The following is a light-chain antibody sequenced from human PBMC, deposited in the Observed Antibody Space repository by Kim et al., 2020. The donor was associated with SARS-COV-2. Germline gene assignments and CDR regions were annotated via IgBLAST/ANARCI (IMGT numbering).Light chain of an antibody. J-gene: IGKJ2*01. CDR1: QSVSSN. CDR2: GAS. Sequence: EIVMTQSPAPLSVSPGERATLSCRASQSVSSNLAWYQQKPGQAPRLLIYGASTRATGIPSRFSGSGSGTEFTLTISSLQSEDFAVYSCQQYNNWPYTFGQGTKLEIK. CDR3: QQYNNWPYT. V-gene: IGKV3-15*01.